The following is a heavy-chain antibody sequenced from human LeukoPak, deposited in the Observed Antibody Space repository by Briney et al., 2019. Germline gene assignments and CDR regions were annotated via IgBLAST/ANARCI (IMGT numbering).Heavy chain of an antibody. D-gene: IGHD1-26*01. Sequence: SETLSLTCAVSGGSISNYYSSWIRQPPGEGLEWIGYIFYSGSTNYNPSLKSRVTISVDSSRNQFSLKMNSVTTADTAVYYCARHLATATSAFDSWGRGTLVTVSS. V-gene: IGHV4-59*01. CDR2: IFYSGST. CDR1: GGSISNYY. CDR3: ARHLATATSAFDS. J-gene: IGHJ4*02.